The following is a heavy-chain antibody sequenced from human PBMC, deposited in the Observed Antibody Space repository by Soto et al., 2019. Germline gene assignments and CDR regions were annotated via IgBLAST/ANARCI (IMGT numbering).Heavy chain of an antibody. CDR3: ARGVTGTLDF. CDR1: GYSISAAYY. J-gene: IGHJ4*02. D-gene: IGHD1-20*01. CDR2: VNYNGVT. Sequence: PSETLSLTCGVSGYSISAAYYWNWIRQSPGKGLEWIGCVNYNGVTFYNPSLKSRVTMTVETSKNHFSLRLTSVTATDTAMYFCARGVTGTLDFWGQGTLVTVSS. V-gene: IGHV4-38-2*01.